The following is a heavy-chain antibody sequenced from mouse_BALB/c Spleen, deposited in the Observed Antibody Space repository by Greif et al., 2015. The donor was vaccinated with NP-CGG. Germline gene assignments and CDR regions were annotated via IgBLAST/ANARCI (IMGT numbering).Heavy chain of an antibody. V-gene: IGHV1-9*01. CDR1: GYTFSSYW. J-gene: IGHJ4*01. Sequence: VQLQQSGAELMKPGASVKISCKATGYTFSSYWIEWVKQRPGHGLEWIGEILPGSGSTNYNEKFKGKATFTADTSSNTAYMQLSSLTPEDSAVYYCARWGFYYGSLYAMDYWGQGTSVTVSS. CDR2: ILPGSGST. CDR3: ARWGFYYGSLYAMDY. D-gene: IGHD1-1*01.